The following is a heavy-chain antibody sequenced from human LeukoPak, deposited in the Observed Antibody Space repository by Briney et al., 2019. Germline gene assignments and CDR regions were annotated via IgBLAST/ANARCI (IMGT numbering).Heavy chain of an antibody. CDR3: ARDRDNISPPFDY. V-gene: IGHV3-7*01. D-gene: IGHD5-24*01. CDR2: IKQDGSEK. CDR1: GFTFSRYY. Sequence: GGSLTLSCAASGFTFSRYYMSWVRQAPGKGLEWVANIKQDGSEKNYEDSVKGRFTISRDNAENSLFLQMNSLRAEDTAIYYCARDRDNISPPFDYWGQGTLVTVSS. J-gene: IGHJ4*02.